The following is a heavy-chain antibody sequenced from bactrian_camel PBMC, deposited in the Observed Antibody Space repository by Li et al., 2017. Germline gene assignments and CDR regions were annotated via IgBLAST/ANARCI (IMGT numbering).Heavy chain of an antibody. J-gene: IGHJ4*01. Sequence: HVQLVESGGGSAQNGGSLRLSCEVSDYRIDRACMAWVRQPSGVHREGVAILDFDGRTAYATSVKGRFTISIDNAKTTIWLQMNNLKPEDTAKYYCAARAGIAGPWYPLETTSYNHWGQGTQVTVS. V-gene: IGHV3S53*01. CDR3: AARAGIAGPWYPLETTSYNH. CDR2: LDFDGRT. D-gene: IGHD5*01. CDR1: DYRIDRAC.